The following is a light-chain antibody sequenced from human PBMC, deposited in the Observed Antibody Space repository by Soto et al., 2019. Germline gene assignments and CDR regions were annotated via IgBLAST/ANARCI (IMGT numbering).Light chain of an antibody. J-gene: IGLJ1*01. V-gene: IGLV2-14*01. Sequence: QSALTQPASVSGSPGQSITISCTGASSDIGDYNYVSWYQQHPGKAPKLMIYEIRNRPSGVSSRFSGSKSGNTASLTLSGLQAEDEADYYCTSYTTSPTVYVFGTGTKLTVL. CDR2: EIR. CDR3: TSYTTSPTVYV. CDR1: SSDIGDYNY.